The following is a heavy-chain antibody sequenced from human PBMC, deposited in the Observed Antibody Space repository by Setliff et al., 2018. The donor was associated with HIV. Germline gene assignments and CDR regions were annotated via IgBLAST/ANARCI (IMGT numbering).Heavy chain of an antibody. J-gene: IGHJ5*02. Sequence: ASVKVSCKPSGYTFTNYDINWVRQAAGQGLEWMGWMNPDSRNTIYAQKFQGRVAMTIDTSTSTAHMELRSLTSDDTAVYYCARLSCTDGNCFPYNWFDPWGQGTLVTVSS. CDR2: MNPDSRNT. CDR1: GYTFTNYD. D-gene: IGHD2-15*01. CDR3: ARLSCTDGNCFPYNWFDP. V-gene: IGHV1-8*02.